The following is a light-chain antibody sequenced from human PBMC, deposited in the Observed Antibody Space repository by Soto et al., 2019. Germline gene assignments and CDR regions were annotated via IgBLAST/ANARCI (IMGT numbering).Light chain of an antibody. V-gene: IGKV3-20*01. CDR1: QNVNNNY. CDR3: QHYGSAPLT. J-gene: IGKJ4*01. CDR2: GAS. Sequence: EIVLTQSPGTLSLSPGERATLSCRASQNVNNNYLAWYQQKPGQAPRLLIYGASRRATDIPDRFSGSVSGTDFTLTISRLEPEDSAVYSCQHYGSAPLTFGGGTKVEIK.